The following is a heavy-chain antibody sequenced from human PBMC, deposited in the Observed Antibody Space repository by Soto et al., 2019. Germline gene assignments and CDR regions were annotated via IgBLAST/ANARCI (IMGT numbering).Heavy chain of an antibody. CDR2: IFHTGST. CDR3: AKVRGYASGWRYFDY. V-gene: IGHV4-59*01. D-gene: IGHD5-12*01. CDR1: GGSISGYY. J-gene: IGHJ4*02. Sequence: SETLSLTCNVSGGSISGYYWSWIRQAPGKGLQWIGYIFHTGSTSYNPSLRSRVTISVDTSKNQFSLNMNSVTAADTAVYYCAKVRGYASGWRYFDYWGQGTLVTVSS.